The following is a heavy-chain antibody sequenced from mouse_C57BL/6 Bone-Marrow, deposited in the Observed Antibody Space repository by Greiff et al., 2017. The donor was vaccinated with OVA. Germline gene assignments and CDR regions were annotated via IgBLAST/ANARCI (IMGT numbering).Heavy chain of an antibody. J-gene: IGHJ1*03. Sequence: QVQLQQSGTELVKPGASVKLSCKASGYTFTSYWMHWVKQRPGQGLEWIGNINPSNGGTNYNEKFKSKATLTVDKSSSTAYMQLSSLTSEDSAVYYCAREGDYYGSSHWYFDVWGTGTTVTVSS. CDR2: INPSNGGT. CDR1: GYTFTSYW. D-gene: IGHD1-1*01. V-gene: IGHV1-53*01. CDR3: AREGDYYGSSHWYFDV.